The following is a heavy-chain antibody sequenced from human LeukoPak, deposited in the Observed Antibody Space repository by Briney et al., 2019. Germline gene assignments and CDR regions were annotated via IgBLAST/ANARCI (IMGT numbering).Heavy chain of an antibody. J-gene: IGHJ4*02. CDR2: IYPGDSDT. CDR3: ARRLDYYDSSGYYLGNYFDY. V-gene: IGHV5-51*01. D-gene: IGHD3-22*01. Sequence: GESLKISCQGSRYKFANFWIGWVRQTPGKGLEWMGIIYPGDSDTRYSPSFQGQVTISADKSISTAYLQWSSLKASDTAMYYCARRLDYYDSSGYYLGNYFDYWGQGTLVTVSS. CDR1: RYKFANFW.